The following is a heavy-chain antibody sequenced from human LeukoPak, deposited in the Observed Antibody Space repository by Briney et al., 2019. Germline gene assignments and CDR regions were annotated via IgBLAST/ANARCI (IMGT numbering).Heavy chain of an antibody. D-gene: IGHD3-22*01. CDR2: IIPILGIA. CDR1: GGTISSYT. Sequence: SVKVSCKASGGTISSYTISWVRQAPGQGLEWMGRIIPILGIANYAQKFQGRVTITADKSTSTAYMELSSLRSEDTAVYYCTYYYDSSGYYGGFDPWGQGTLVTVSS. V-gene: IGHV1-69*02. J-gene: IGHJ5*02. CDR3: TYYYDSSGYYGGFDP.